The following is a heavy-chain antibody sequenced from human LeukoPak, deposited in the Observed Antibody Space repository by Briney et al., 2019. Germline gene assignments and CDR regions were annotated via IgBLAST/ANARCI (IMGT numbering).Heavy chain of an antibody. CDR1: GGTFSSYT. Sequence: GASVKVSCKASGGTFSSYTISWVRQAPGQGLEWMGRIIPILGIANYAQKFQGRVTITADKSTSTAYSELSSLRSEDTAVYYCARGGRYFDWLWAFDIWGQGTMGTVSS. V-gene: IGHV1-69*02. CDR2: IIPILGIA. D-gene: IGHD3-9*01. J-gene: IGHJ3*02. CDR3: ARGGRYFDWLWAFDI.